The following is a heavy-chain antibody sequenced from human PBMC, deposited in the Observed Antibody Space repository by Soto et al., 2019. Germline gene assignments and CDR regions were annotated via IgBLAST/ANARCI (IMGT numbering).Heavy chain of an antibody. V-gene: IGHV3-23*01. CDR2: ISGSGGST. D-gene: IGHD3-9*01. J-gene: IGHJ4*02. Sequence: PSETLSLTCTVSGGSISSYFWSWIRQPPGKGLEWVSAISGSGGSTYYADSVKGRFTISRDNSKNTLYLQMNSLRAEDTAVYYCAKELRYFDWLLYLDYWGQGTLVTVSS. CDR3: AKELRYFDWLLYLDY. CDR1: GGSISSYF.